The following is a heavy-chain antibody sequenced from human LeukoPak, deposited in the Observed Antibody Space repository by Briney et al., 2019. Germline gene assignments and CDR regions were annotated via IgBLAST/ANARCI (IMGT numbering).Heavy chain of an antibody. Sequence: SETLSLNCIVSGGSINGYYWSWIRRPPGKGLEYIGYITYSGATTYNPSLVSRLTISLDMSENQFSLKLTSVTAADTAVYYCARFGSAVAGTYNYYYMAVWGKGTTVTVSS. CDR1: GGSINGYY. D-gene: IGHD6-19*01. CDR2: ITYSGAT. V-gene: IGHV4-59*01. CDR3: ARFGSAVAGTYNYYYMAV. J-gene: IGHJ6*03.